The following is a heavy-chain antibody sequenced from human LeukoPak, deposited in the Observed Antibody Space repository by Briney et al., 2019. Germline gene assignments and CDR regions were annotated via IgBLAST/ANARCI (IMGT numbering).Heavy chain of an antibody. D-gene: IGHD3-22*01. V-gene: IGHV4-61*08. CDR3: ARGRSDSSGYGD. J-gene: IGHJ4*02. Sequence: PSETLSLTCAVSGGSVSSGGYSWSWIRQPLGKGLEWIGEINHSGSTNYNPSLKSRVTISVDTSKNQFSLKLSSVTAADTAVYYCARGRSDSSGYGDWGQGTLVTVSS. CDR2: INHSGST. CDR1: GGSVSSGGYS.